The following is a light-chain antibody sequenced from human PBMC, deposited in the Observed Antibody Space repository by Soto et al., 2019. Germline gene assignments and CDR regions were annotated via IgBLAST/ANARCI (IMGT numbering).Light chain of an antibody. Sequence: EIVMTQSPASLSVSPGERVTLSCRASQSVRSELAWYQQQSPQPPRLLIYGASTRPTAIPARFSRSGSGTEFTLTINDLQSEEFAVYYCQQYERWPPLTFGRGTKVDIK. J-gene: IGKJ4*01. V-gene: IGKV3-15*01. CDR3: QQYERWPPLT. CDR2: GAS. CDR1: QSVRSE.